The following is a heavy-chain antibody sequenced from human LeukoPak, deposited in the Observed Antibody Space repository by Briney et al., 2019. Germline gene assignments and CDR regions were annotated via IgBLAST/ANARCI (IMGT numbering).Heavy chain of an antibody. D-gene: IGHD1-7*01. Sequence: GGSLRLSCAASGFTFSSYAMHWVRQAPGKGLEWVAVISYDRSNKYYADSVKGRFTISRDNSKNTLYLQMNSLRAEDTAVYYCARDWNYDGLDYWGQGTLVTVSS. CDR1: GFTFSSYA. V-gene: IGHV3-30-3*01. CDR2: ISYDRSNK. CDR3: ARDWNYDGLDY. J-gene: IGHJ4*02.